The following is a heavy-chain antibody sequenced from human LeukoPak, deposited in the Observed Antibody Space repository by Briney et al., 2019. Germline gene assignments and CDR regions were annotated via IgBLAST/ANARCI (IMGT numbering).Heavy chain of an antibody. CDR3: ARSGYSHSWNY. CDR1: GFTFSSYW. V-gene: IGHV3-7*03. J-gene: IGHJ4*02. D-gene: IGHD1-26*01. CDR2: INHNGNVN. Sequence: GGSLRLSCAASGFTFSSYWMNWARQAPGKGLEWVASINHNGNVNYYVDSVKGRFTISRDNAKNSLYLQMNSLRGDDTAVYYCARSGYSHSWNYWGQGTLVIVSS.